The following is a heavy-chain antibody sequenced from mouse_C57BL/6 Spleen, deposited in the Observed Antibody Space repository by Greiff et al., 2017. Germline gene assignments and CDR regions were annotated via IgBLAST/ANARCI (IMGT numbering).Heavy chain of an antibody. V-gene: IGHV1-82*01. J-gene: IGHJ1*03. D-gene: IGHD1-1*01. CDR3: ARCTVVATDWYFDV. Sequence: VKLQESGPELVKPGASVKISCKASGYAFSSSWMNWVKQRPGKGLEWIGRIYPGDGDTNYNGKFKGKATLTADKSSSTAYMQLSSLTSEDSAVYFCARCTVVATDWYFDVWGTGTTVTVSS. CDR2: IYPGDGDT. CDR1: GYAFSSSW.